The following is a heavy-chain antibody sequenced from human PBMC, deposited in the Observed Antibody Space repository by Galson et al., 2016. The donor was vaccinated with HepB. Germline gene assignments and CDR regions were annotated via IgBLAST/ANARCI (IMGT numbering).Heavy chain of an antibody. CDR2: TYYRSKWYT. D-gene: IGHD4-23*01. J-gene: IGHJ3*02. Sequence: CAISGDSVSSNSAAWNWIRQSPSRGLEWLGRTYYRSKWYTDYAVSVKSRITVNPDTSKNQFSLQLNSVTPEDTAVYYCARDPPVSNSIFDMWGQGTMVPVSS. V-gene: IGHV6-1*01. CDR1: GDSVSSNSAA. CDR3: ARDPPVSNSIFDM.